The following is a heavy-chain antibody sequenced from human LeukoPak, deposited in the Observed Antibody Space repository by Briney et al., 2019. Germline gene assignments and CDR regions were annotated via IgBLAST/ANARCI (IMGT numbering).Heavy chain of an antibody. V-gene: IGHV3-13*01. CDR1: GFTFSIYD. CDR2: IGTGGET. D-gene: IGHD3-22*01. CDR3: ARAARYYGSSGAHAFDI. J-gene: IGHJ3*02. Sequence: GGSLRLSCAASGFTFSIYDMHWVREVTGKSVEWGSGIGTGGETHYPGSVKGRFTISRENAKNSCYLQMKSLRAGNTAVYYCARAARYYGSSGAHAFDIWGQGTMVTVSS.